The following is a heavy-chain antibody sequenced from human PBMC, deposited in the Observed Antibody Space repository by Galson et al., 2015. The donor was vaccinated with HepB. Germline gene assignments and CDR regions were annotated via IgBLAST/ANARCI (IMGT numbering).Heavy chain of an antibody. D-gene: IGHD3/OR15-3a*01. CDR3: AREGLRHGAIDI. J-gene: IGHJ3*02. CDR1: GFTFSDYY. V-gene: IGHV3-11*06. CDR2: ITSSSLFT. Sequence: SLRLSCAASGFTFSDYYMNWMRQGPGKGLEWVSYITSSSLFTEYADSVKGRVTISRDNGANSLFLQMNSLRPEDTAVYYCAREGLRHGAIDIWGQGTMVTVSP.